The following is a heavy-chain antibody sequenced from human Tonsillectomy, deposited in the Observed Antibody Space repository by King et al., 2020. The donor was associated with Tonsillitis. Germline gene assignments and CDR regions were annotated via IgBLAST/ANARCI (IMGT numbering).Heavy chain of an antibody. V-gene: IGHV3-48*01. CDR2: ITSTSSTI. J-gene: IGHJ3*02. CDR3: ARKTLDPYYYDSSANYDDFDI. Sequence: LQLVESGGGLVQPGGSLRLSCAASGFAFSSYSMNWVRQAPGKGLEWVSYITSTSSTIYYADSVKGRFTISRDNAKNSLYLQMNSLRAEDTAVYYCARKTLDPYYYDSSANYDDFDIWGQGTMVTVSS. CDR1: GFAFSSYS. D-gene: IGHD3-22*01.